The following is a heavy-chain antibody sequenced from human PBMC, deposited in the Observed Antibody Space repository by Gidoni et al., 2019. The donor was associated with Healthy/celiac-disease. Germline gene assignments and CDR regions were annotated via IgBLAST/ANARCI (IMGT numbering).Heavy chain of an antibody. J-gene: IGHJ4*02. V-gene: IGHV4-39*01. CDR1: GGSISSSSYYY. D-gene: IGHD2-2*01. CDR2: IYYSGST. Sequence: QLQLQESGPGLVKPSETLSLTCTVSGGSISSSSYYYWGWIRQPPGKGLEWIGSIYYSGSTYYNPSLKSRVTISVDTSKNQFPLKLSSVTAADTAVYYCARQPVWDCSSTNCYFDYWGQGTLVTVSS. CDR3: ARQPVWDCSSTNCYFDY.